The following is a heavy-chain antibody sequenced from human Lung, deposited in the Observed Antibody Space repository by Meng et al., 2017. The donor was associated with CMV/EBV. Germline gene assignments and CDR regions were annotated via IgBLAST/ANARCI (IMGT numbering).Heavy chain of an antibody. D-gene: IGHD2-21*02. CDR1: GFTFDAFA. CDR3: AKGGGERVTFDAMDV. V-gene: IGHV3-9*01. CDR2: ISGNTGFI. J-gene: IGHJ6*02. Sequence: GGSXRPXCAASGFTFDAFAMHWVRQIPGEGLEWVPGISGNTGFIGYADSVKGRFTISRDNAKKTLTLQMNILTVEDTALYYCAKGGGERVTFDAMDVWGQGPTVTVSS.